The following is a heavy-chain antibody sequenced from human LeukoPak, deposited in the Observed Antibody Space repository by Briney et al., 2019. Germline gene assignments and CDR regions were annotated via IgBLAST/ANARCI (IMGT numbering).Heavy chain of an antibody. CDR3: ARDGRAGSLFAY. Sequence: KPAGTLSLTCVVCNGSISSSNWWSWVRQPPGKGLEWVGYISYSGSTNYKPSLKSRVTMSVDTSKNQFSLKLSSVTAADTAIYYCARDGRAGSLFAYWGQGTLVTVSS. J-gene: IGHJ4*02. V-gene: IGHV4-4*02. CDR2: ISYSGST. CDR1: NGSISSSNW. D-gene: IGHD6-19*01.